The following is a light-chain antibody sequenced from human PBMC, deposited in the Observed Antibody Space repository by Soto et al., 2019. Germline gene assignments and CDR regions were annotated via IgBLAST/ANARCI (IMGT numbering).Light chain of an antibody. J-gene: IGKJ1*01. CDR1: QRVGIN. Sequence: IGLTQSPATVSMGHGEIATLSPRANQRVGINLAWYQQKPGQAPRLLIYSASTRASGIPDRFSGSGSGTEFTLTISSLQSEDFAFFYCQQYDGWPRTFGQGTKVDI. CDR3: QQYDGWPRT. CDR2: SAS. V-gene: IGKV3-15*01.